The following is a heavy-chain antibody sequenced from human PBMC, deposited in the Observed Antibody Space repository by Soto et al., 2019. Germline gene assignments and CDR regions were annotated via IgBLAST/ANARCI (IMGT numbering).Heavy chain of an antibody. J-gene: IGHJ5*02. D-gene: IGHD3-22*01. CDR3: ARQASGYYYGWFDP. Sequence: SQPQPLTCSVSGGTILDISYYWAWKRQSPGKGLEWIGTIFYSGGTFYTPSLKSRVTMSVDTSNNQFSLKLSSVTAADTAVYYCARQASGYYYGWFDPWGQGTLVTVSS. V-gene: IGHV4-39*01. CDR1: GGTILDISYY. CDR2: IFYSGGT.